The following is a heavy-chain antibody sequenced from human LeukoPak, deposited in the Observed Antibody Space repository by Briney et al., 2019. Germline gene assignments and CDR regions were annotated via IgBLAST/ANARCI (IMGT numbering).Heavy chain of an antibody. CDR1: GGSISSYY. J-gene: IGHJ6*03. V-gene: IGHV4-4*07. CDR3: AREGFWRGYNKYYYYYYMDV. D-gene: IGHD3-3*01. Sequence: SETLSLTCTVSGGSISSYYWSWIRQPAGKGLEWIGRIYSSGMNNYNPSLKGRVTMSVDTSKNQFSLKLRSVTAADTAVYYCAREGFWRGYNKYYYYYYMDVWGKGTTVTVSS. CDR2: IYSSGMN.